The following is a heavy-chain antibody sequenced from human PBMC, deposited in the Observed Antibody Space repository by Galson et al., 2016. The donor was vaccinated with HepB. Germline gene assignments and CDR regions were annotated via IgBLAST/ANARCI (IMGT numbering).Heavy chain of an antibody. Sequence: SETLSLTCSVSGGSISSSSYYWGWIRQPPGKGLEWIGRVYSSGSTNYNPSLKTRVTISINTSKNQFSLRLSFVTAADTAVYYCARVSVLTSMETKSDAFDIWGQGTMVTVSS. D-gene: IGHD2/OR15-2a*01. CDR3: ARVSVLTSMETKSDAFDI. CDR1: GGSISSSSYY. CDR2: VYSSGST. V-gene: IGHV4-39*07. J-gene: IGHJ3*02.